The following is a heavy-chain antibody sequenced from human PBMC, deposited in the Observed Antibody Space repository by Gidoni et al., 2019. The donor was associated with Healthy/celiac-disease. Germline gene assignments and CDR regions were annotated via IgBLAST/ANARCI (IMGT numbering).Heavy chain of an antibody. J-gene: IGHJ4*02. CDR1: GFTFDDYA. V-gene: IGHV3-9*01. D-gene: IGHD3-22*01. CDR2: ISWNSGSI. CDR3: AKVIDYYDSSGLGDYFDY. Sequence: EVQLVESGGGLVQPGRSLRLSCAASGFTFDDYAMHWVRQAPGKGLEWVSGISWNSGSIGYADSVKGRFTISRDNAKNSLYLQMNSLRAEDTALYYCAKVIDYYDSSGLGDYFDYWGQGTLVTVSS.